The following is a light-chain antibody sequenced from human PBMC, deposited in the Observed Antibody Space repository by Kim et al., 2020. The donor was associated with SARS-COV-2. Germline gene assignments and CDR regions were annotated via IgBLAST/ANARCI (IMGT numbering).Light chain of an antibody. J-gene: IGLJ3*02. Sequence: SYELTQPPSVSVSPGQTASITCSGDKLGDRYVCWYQHKPGQSPVLVIYQDTKRPSGIPERFSGSNSGDTATLTISGTQAIDEADYFCQAWDSSASGVFGGGTQLTVL. V-gene: IGLV3-1*01. CDR2: QDT. CDR3: QAWDSSASGV. CDR1: KLGDRY.